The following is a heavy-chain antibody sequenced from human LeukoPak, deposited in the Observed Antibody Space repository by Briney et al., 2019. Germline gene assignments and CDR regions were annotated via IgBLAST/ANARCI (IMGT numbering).Heavy chain of an antibody. J-gene: IGHJ5*02. CDR1: GLTFSSYA. Sequence: SGGSLRLSCAASGLTFSSYAMSWVRQAPGKGLEWVSAISGSGGSTYYADSVKGRFTISRDNSKNTLYLQMNSLRAEDTAVYYCAKGVTVTTPYWFDPWGQGTLVTVSS. CDR2: ISGSGGST. CDR3: AKGVTVTTPYWFDP. V-gene: IGHV3-23*01. D-gene: IGHD4-11*01.